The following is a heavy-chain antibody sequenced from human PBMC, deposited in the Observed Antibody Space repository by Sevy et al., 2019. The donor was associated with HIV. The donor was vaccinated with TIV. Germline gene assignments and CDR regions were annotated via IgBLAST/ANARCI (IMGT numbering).Heavy chain of an antibody. CDR1: GGSISSGNYY. V-gene: IGHV4-61*02. CDR2: IYTSGST. Sequence: SETLSLTCTVSGGSISSGNYYWSWIRQPAGKGLEWIGRIYTSGSTNYNPSLKSRVTISVDTSKNQFSLKLSSVTAADTAVHYCARESGDCSSTSCYERVFDYWGQGTLVTVSS. D-gene: IGHD2-2*01. J-gene: IGHJ4*02. CDR3: ARESGDCSSTSCYERVFDY.